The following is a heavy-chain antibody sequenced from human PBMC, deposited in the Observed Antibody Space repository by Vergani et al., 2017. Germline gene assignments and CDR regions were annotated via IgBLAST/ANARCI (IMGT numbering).Heavy chain of an antibody. J-gene: IGHJ6*03. V-gene: IGHV3-53*02. D-gene: IGHD6-6*01. CDR3: ARATGTSNCGQLVLYYYYMDV. CDR1: GFTVSSNY. CDR2: IYSGGST. Sequence: EVQLVETGGGLIQPGGSLRLSCAASGFTVSSNYMSWVRQAPGKGLEWVSVIYSGGSTYYADSVKGRFTISRDNSKNTLYLQMNSLRAEDTAVYYCARATGTSNCGQLVLYYYYMDVWGKGTTVTVSS.